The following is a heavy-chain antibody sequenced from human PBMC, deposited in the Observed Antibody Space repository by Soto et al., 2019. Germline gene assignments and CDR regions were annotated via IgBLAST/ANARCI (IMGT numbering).Heavy chain of an antibody. CDR1: GGTFSSYA. D-gene: IGHD3-22*01. V-gene: IGHV1-69*12. Sequence: QVQLVQSGAEVKKPGSSVKVSCKASGGTFSSYAISWVRQAPGQGLEWMGGIIPIFGTANYAQKFQGRVTITADESTSTAYMELSSLRSEDTAVYYCAREPEYYYDSSGYYYGWYFDLWGRGTLVTVSS. CDR3: AREPEYYYDSSGYYYGWYFDL. CDR2: IIPIFGTA. J-gene: IGHJ2*01.